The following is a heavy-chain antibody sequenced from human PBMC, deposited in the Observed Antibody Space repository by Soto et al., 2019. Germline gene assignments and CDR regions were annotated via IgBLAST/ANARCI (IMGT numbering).Heavy chain of an antibody. CDR2: ISYDGRNK. V-gene: IGHV3-30*18. D-gene: IGHD6-19*01. Sequence: GGSLRLSCAASGFSFSEYGMNWVRQAPGKGLEWVGVISYDGRNKDYGESVKGRFTISRDNSKNTFYLQMNSLKPEDTAVYYCAKDASSGWAPGYGIDVCGQGPTVTVYS. J-gene: IGHJ6*02. CDR3: AKDASSGWAPGYGIDV. CDR1: GFSFSEYG.